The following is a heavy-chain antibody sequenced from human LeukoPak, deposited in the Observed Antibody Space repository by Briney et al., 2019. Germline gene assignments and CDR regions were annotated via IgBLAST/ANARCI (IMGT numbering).Heavy chain of an antibody. CDR1: GFTFSSYG. CDR2: IRYDGSNK. CDR3: ARQVGYFDWLHTFDY. J-gene: IGHJ4*02. V-gene: IGHV3-30*02. D-gene: IGHD3-9*01. Sequence: PGGSLRLSCAASGFTFSSYGMHWVRQAPGKGLEWVAFIRYDGSNKYYADSVKGRFTISRDNSKNTLYLQMNSLRAEDTAVYYCARQVGYFDWLHTFDYWGQGTLVTVSS.